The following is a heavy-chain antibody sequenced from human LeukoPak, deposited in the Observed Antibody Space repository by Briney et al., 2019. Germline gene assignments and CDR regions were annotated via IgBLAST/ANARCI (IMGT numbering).Heavy chain of an antibody. CDR1: NGSISNAGYY. CDR3: ARMPFNTMTEHRSFDL. D-gene: IGHD3-22*01. CDR2: ISYTGST. Sequence: SETLSLICTVSNGSISNAGYYWNWIRQHPGKGLEWIGYISYTGSTHYNPSLKSRTSTSLDRSKNQFSLKLSSVSAADTAVYYCARMPFNTMTEHRSFDLWGQGTLVTVSS. J-gene: IGHJ3*01. V-gene: IGHV4-31*03.